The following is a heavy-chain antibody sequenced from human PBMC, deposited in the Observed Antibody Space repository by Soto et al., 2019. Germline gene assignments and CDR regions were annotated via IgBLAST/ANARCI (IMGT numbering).Heavy chain of an antibody. J-gene: IGHJ6*03. CDR1: GFTFSSYG. CDR3: ARGPSSYEFWSGYYPDYYYYYMDV. CDR2: IWYDGSNK. Sequence: PGGSLRLSCAASGFTFSSYGMHWVRQAPGKGLGWVAVIWYDGSNKYYADSVKGRFTISRDNSKNTLYLQMNSLRAEDTAVYYCARGPSSYEFWSGYYPDYYYYYMDVWGKGTTVTVSS. D-gene: IGHD3-3*01. V-gene: IGHV3-33*01.